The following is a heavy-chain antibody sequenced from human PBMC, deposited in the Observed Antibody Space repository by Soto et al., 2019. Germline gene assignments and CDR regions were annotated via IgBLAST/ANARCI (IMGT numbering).Heavy chain of an antibody. V-gene: IGHV1-69*01. Sequence: ASVKVSCKDTGGTLNNYPINWVGQAPAEGLEWMGGSIPIFGTANYAQKFQGRVTISVDESTSTAYMELSSLRSEDTAVYYCARGRGYSGDDHYYYFDMDVWGQGTTVTVSS. J-gene: IGHJ6*02. CDR2: SIPIFGTA. CDR3: ARGRGYSGDDHYYYFDMDV. D-gene: IGHD5-12*01. CDR1: GGTLNNYP.